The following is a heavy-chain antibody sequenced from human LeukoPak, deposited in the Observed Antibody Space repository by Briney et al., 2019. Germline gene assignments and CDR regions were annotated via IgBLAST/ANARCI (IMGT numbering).Heavy chain of an antibody. CDR3: ARGVYARNPTDY. Sequence: GGSLRLSCAASGFTFSSYWMHWVRQAPGKGQVWVSRINSDGSSTSYADSVKGRFTISRDNAKNTLYLQMNSLRAEDTAVYYCARGVYARNPTDYWGQGTLVTVSS. J-gene: IGHJ4*02. CDR2: INSDGSST. V-gene: IGHV3-74*01. CDR1: GFTFSSYW. D-gene: IGHD2/OR15-2a*01.